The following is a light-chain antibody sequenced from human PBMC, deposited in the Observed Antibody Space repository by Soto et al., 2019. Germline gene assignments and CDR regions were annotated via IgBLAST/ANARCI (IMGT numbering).Light chain of an antibody. CDR3: QQFNSL. J-gene: IGKJ5*01. V-gene: IGKV1-39*01. CDR2: AAS. CDR1: QSISTY. Sequence: VQMTQSPSSLSASIGDRVTITCRASQSISTYLNWYQQKPGKAPKVLIYAASSLQSGVPSRFSGSGSGTDFTLTISSLQPEDFATYYCQQFNSLFGQGTRLEIK.